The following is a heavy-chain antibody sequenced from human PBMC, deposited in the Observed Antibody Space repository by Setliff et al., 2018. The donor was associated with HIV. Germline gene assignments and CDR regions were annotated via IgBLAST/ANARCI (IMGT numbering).Heavy chain of an antibody. Sequence: GESLKISCKGSRYSFTTYWIAWVRQMPGKGLEWMGIVYPGDSDTRYSPSFQGQVTISADTSISTAYLHWSSLKASDTAVYYCATVDPNYGDYATYWGQGILVTVSS. CDR2: VYPGDSDT. CDR3: ATVDPNYGDYATY. V-gene: IGHV5-51*01. CDR1: RYSFTTYW. D-gene: IGHD4-17*01. J-gene: IGHJ4*02.